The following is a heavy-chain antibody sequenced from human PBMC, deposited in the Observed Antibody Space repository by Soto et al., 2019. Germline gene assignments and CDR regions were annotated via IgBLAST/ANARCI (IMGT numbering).Heavy chain of an antibody. J-gene: IGHJ1*01. Sequence: ASVKVSCKASGYTFTSYAMHWVRQAPGQRLEWMGWINAGNGNTKYSQKFQGRVTITRDTSASTAYMEMSSLRSEDTAVYYCARDIDYGDYVFQRVSSTFQHWGQGTLVTVCS. CDR3: ARDIDYGDYVFQRVSSTFQH. D-gene: IGHD4-17*01. CDR1: GYTFTSYA. CDR2: INAGNGNT. V-gene: IGHV1-3*01.